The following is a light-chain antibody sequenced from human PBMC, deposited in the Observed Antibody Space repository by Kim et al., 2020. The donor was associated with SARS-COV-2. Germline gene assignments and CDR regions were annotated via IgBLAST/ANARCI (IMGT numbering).Light chain of an antibody. Sequence: DIQMTQSPSSLSASVGDRVTITCRASQDIRNHLAWYQQRPGKVPKFLIYAASALHSGVPSRFGGSGSGTDFTLTITSLQPEDVATYYCQKYDSVPWTFGPGTKVDIK. CDR2: AAS. V-gene: IGKV1-27*01. CDR3: QKYDSVPWT. CDR1: QDIRNH. J-gene: IGKJ1*01.